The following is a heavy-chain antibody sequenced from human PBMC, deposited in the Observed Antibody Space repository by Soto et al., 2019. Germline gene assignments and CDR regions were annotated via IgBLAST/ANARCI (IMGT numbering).Heavy chain of an antibody. D-gene: IGHD6-19*01. J-gene: IGHJ4*02. CDR1: GFTLSSYA. CDR3: ANGVSSSAWSEGDS. Sequence: EVPLLESGGGLVQPGGSLRLSCAASGFTLSSYAMTWVRQAPGKGLEWVSVISDSDNATYYADSVKGQLTISRDNSKNNLYNELSSLRAEDTAVYCFANGVSSSAWSEGDSWGQGTRVTVS. CDR2: ISDSDNAT. V-gene: IGHV3-23*01.